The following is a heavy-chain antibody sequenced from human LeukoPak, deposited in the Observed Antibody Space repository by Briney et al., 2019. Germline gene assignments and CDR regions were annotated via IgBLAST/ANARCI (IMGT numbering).Heavy chain of an antibody. CDR1: GYSFTSYW. Sequence: GESLKISCKGSGYSFTSYWIGWVRQMPGKGLEWMGIIYPGDSDTRYSPSFQGQVTISAAKSISTAYLQWSRLKASDTAMYYCARREDSGSYWFDYWGQATLVSVCS. CDR3: ARREDSGSYWFDY. D-gene: IGHD1-26*01. J-gene: IGHJ4*02. CDR2: IYPGDSDT. V-gene: IGHV5-51*01.